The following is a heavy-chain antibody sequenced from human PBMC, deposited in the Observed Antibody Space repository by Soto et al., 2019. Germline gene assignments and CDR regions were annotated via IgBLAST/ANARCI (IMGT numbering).Heavy chain of an antibody. D-gene: IGHD2-15*01. J-gene: IGHJ5*02. CDR1: GGTFSSYA. Sequence: QVQLMQSGAEVKKPGSSVKVSCKASGGTFSSYAISWVRQAPGQGLEWMGGIIPIFGTANYAQKFQGRVTITADESTSTAYMELSSLRSEDTAVYYCARVVDVCSGGSCYSRYDDPWGQGTLVTVSS. V-gene: IGHV1-69*01. CDR2: IIPIFGTA. CDR3: ARVVDVCSGGSCYSRYDDP.